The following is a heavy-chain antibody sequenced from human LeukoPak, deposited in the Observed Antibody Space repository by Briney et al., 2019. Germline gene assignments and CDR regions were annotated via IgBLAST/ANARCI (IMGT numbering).Heavy chain of an antibody. D-gene: IGHD3-22*01. CDR1: GFTFSSHG. Sequence: PGGSLRLSCAASGFTFSSHGMHWVRQAPGKGLEWVAVISSDGNNKNYVDSVKGRFTFSRDNSKNTLYLQMNSLRAEDTAVYYCAKGNDIGGYYYPHFDYWGQGTLVTVSS. J-gene: IGHJ4*02. CDR3: AKGNDIGGYYYPHFDY. V-gene: IGHV3-30*18. CDR2: ISSDGNNK.